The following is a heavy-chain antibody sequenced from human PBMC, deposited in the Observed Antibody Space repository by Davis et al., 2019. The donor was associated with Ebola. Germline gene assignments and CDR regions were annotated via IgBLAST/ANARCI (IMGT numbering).Heavy chain of an antibody. CDR2: ISSSSSYI. CDR1: GFTFSSYS. Sequence: GESLKISCAASGFTFSSYSMNWVRQASGKGLEWVSSISSSSSYIYYADSVKGRFTISRDNAKNSLYLQMNSLRAEDTAVYYCARAIFYYYYGMDVWGQGTTVTVSS. CDR3: ARAIFYYYYGMDV. D-gene: IGHD3-9*01. J-gene: IGHJ6*02. V-gene: IGHV3-21*01.